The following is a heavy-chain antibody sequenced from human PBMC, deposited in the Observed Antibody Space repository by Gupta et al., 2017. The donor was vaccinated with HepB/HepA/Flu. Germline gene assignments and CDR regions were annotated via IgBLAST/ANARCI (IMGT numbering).Heavy chain of an antibody. J-gene: IGHJ4*02. CDR2: SSGSNSTI. Sequence: EVQLVESGGGLVQLGGSLRPSCEASGFTFSRYIMNWVRQAPGKGLEWVSYSSGSNSTIYYADSGKGRFTISRDNAKNSLYLQMNSLRDEDTAVYYWARDVSGTTDWGQGTLVTVSS. CDR1: GFTFSRYI. V-gene: IGHV3-48*02. CDR3: ARDVSGTTD. D-gene: IGHD1-20*01.